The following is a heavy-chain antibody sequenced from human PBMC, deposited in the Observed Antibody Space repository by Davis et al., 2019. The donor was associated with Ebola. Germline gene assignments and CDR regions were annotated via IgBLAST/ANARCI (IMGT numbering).Heavy chain of an antibody. J-gene: IGHJ4*02. CDR3: AILLYWDTRDDY. D-gene: IGHD2-8*02. Sequence: ASVKVSCKASGYTFTSYDINWVRQATGQGLEWMGWMNPNSGNTGYAQKFQGRVTMTRNTSISTVYMELSSLRSEDTAVYYCAILLYWDTRDDYWGQGTLVTVSS. CDR2: MNPNSGNT. V-gene: IGHV1-8*01. CDR1: GYTFTSYD.